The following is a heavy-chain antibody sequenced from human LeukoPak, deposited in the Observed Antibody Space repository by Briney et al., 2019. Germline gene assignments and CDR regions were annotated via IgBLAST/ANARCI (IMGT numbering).Heavy chain of an antibody. J-gene: IGHJ4*01. D-gene: IGHD6-13*01. CDR2: ISGNGGST. Sequence: GGSLRLSCAASGFTFSSYALTWVRQAPGKGLEWVSAISGNGGSTNYADSVKGRFTISRDNSKTTLYLQVNSLRAEDTAVYYCAKYRSAWSFDYWGQGTLVTVSS. V-gene: IGHV3-23*01. CDR1: GFTFSSYA. CDR3: AKYRSAWSFDY.